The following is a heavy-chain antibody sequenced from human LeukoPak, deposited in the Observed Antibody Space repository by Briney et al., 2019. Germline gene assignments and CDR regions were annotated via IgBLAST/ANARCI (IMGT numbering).Heavy chain of an antibody. V-gene: IGHV3-30-3*01. D-gene: IGHD5-18*01. J-gene: IGHJ4*02. Sequence: QPGRSLRLSCAASGFTFSNYAMHWVRLAPGKGLEWVAVISYDGSNKYYADSVKGRFTISRDNSKNTLYLQMNSLRAEDTAVYYCARGYIAMATIDFWGQGTLATVSS. CDR1: GFTFSNYA. CDR3: ARGYIAMATIDF. CDR2: ISYDGSNK.